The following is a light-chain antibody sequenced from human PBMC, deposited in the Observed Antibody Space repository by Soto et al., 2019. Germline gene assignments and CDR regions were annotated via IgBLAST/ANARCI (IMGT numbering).Light chain of an antibody. CDR3: QSYDSSLSGYV. V-gene: IGLV1-40*01. CDR1: SSNIGAGYD. J-gene: IGLJ1*01. Sequence: QSVLTQPPSVSGAPGQRVTISCTGISSNIGAGYDVHWYQQVPGTAPKLLIYGNTNRPSGVPDRFSGSKSGTSASLAIIGLQAEDEADYYCQSYDSSLSGYVFGTGTKAPS. CDR2: GNT.